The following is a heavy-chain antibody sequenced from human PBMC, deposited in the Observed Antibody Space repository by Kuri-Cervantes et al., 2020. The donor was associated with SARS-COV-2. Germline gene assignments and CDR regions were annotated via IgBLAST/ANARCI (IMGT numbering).Heavy chain of an antibody. CDR3: ARDRKYYDFWSGPNYYMDV. CDR2: IKQDGSER. V-gene: IGHV3-7*01. CDR1: GFTFSSNW. Sequence: GGCLRLSCAASGFTFSSNWMSWVRQAPGKGLEWVANIKQDGSERYYVDSVKGRFTISRDNAKNSLYLQMNSLRAEDTAVYYCARDRKYYDFWSGPNYYMDVWGKGTTVTVSS. J-gene: IGHJ6*03. D-gene: IGHD3-3*01.